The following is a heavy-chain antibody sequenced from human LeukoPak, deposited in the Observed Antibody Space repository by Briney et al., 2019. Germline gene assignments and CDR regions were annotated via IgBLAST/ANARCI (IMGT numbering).Heavy chain of an antibody. CDR1: GGSISSYY. CDR2: IYYSGST. Sequence: SETLSLTCTVSGGSISSYYWGWIRQPPGKGLEWIGYIYYSGSTNYNPSLKSRVTISVDTSKNQFSLKLSSVTAADTAVYYCARGPGGYYDILTGSNWFDPWGQGTLVTVSS. D-gene: IGHD3-9*01. V-gene: IGHV4-59*01. J-gene: IGHJ5*02. CDR3: ARGPGGYYDILTGSNWFDP.